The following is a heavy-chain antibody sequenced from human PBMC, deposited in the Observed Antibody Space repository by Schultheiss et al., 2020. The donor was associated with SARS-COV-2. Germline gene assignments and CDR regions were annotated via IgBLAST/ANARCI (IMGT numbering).Heavy chain of an antibody. CDR1: GFTFSSYA. Sequence: GESLKISCAASGFTFSSYAMSWVRQAPGKGLEWVSAISGSGGSTYYADSVKGRFTISRDNSKNTLYLQMNSLRAEDTAVYYCASPVGYCSSTSCYIFGYWGQGTLVTVSS. CDR3: ASPVGYCSSTSCYIFGY. J-gene: IGHJ4*02. D-gene: IGHD2-2*02. CDR2: ISGSGGST. V-gene: IGHV3-23*01.